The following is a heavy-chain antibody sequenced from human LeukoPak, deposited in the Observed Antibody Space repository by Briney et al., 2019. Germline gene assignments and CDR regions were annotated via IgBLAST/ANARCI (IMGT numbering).Heavy chain of an antibody. V-gene: IGHV3-66*02. CDR1: GFTVSSNY. D-gene: IGHD3-10*01. Sequence: GGSLRLTCAASGFTVSSNYMSWVRQAPGKGLEWVSVIYSGGSTYYADSVKGRFTISRDNSKNTLYLQMNSLRAEDTAVYYCARDYYGSGSSYYYMDVWGKGTTVTVSS. CDR3: ARDYYGSGSSYYYMDV. J-gene: IGHJ6*03. CDR2: IYSGGST.